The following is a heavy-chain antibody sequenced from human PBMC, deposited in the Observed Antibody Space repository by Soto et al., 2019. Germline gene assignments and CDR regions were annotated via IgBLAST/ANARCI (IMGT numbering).Heavy chain of an antibody. CDR2: ISSSSSYI. CDR1: GFTFSSYS. J-gene: IGHJ3*02. CDR3: VRGVGEGADREAIXI. V-gene: IGHV3-21*01. D-gene: IGHD2-15*01. Sequence: GGSLRLSCAASGFTFSSYSMNWVRQAPGKGLEWVSSISSSSSYIYYADSVKGRFTISRDNAKNSLYLQMNSLRAEDTAVYYCVRGVGEGADREAIXIWSQGTMVTVSS.